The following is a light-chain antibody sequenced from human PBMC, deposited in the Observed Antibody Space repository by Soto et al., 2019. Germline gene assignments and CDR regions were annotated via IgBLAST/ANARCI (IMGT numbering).Light chain of an antibody. V-gene: IGKV1-17*01. Sequence: DIQMTQSPSSLSASVGDRVTITCRASQGIRNDLDWYQQKPGKAPKRLIYAASTLQSGVPSRFSGSGSGTQFTLTISSLQPEDFATYYCLQHNSYPLTFGGGTKVEIK. CDR1: QGIRND. J-gene: IGKJ4*01. CDR2: AAS. CDR3: LQHNSYPLT.